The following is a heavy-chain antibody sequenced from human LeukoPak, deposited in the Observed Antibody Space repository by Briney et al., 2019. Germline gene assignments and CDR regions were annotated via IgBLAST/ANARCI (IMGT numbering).Heavy chain of an antibody. CDR1: GDSISRYS. CDR2: VDYSGNT. Sequence: SETLSLTCTVSGDSISRYSWNWIRQPPGKGLEWIAYVDYSGNTNYNPSLKSRVTISLDTSKNQFSLKLNSMTAADTAVYYCARHSARRVHSSSWLFDYWGQGTLVTVSS. J-gene: IGHJ4*02. V-gene: IGHV4-59*08. CDR3: ARHSARRVHSSSWLFDY. D-gene: IGHD6-13*01.